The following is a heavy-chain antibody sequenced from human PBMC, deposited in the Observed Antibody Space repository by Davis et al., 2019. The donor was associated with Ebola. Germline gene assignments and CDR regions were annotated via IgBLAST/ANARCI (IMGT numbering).Heavy chain of an antibody. CDR1: GGSISSYY. CDR2: IYYSGST. D-gene: IGHD6-19*01. J-gene: IGHJ4*02. Sequence: MPSETLSLTCTVPGGSISSYYWSWIRQPPGKGLEWIGYIYYSGSTNYNPSLKSRVTISVDTSKNQFSLKLSSVTAAETAVYCCARGEWLAPFDYWGQGTLVTVSS. CDR3: ARGEWLAPFDY. V-gene: IGHV4-59*01.